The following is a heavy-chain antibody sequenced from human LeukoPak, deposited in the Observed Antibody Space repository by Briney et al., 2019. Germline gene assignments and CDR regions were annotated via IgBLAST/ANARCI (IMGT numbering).Heavy chain of an antibody. J-gene: IGHJ4*02. CDR2: IIPILGIA. D-gene: IGHD6-13*01. Sequence: GSSVKVSCKASGGTFSSSAISWVRQAPGQGLEWMGRIIPILGIANYAQKFQGRVTITADKSTSTAYMELSSLRSEDTAVYYCQFLGGIAAAGTLSPEGTSVDYWGQGTLVTVSS. CDR3: QFLGGIAAAGTLSPEGTSVDY. CDR1: GGTFSSSA. V-gene: IGHV1-69*04.